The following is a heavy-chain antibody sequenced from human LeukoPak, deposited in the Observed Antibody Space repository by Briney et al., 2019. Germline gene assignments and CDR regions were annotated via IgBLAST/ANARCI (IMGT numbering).Heavy chain of an antibody. J-gene: IGHJ4*02. CDR2: IHYSGAT. CDR1: GGSISSYY. Sequence: PSETLSLTCTVSGGSISSYYWGWIRQPPGKGLEWIGRIHYSGATYYNPSLRSRVTISVDTSKNQFSLKLTSVTAADTAVYYCARPHYYDASGPFEYWGQGTQVTVSS. D-gene: IGHD3-22*01. V-gene: IGHV4-39*07. CDR3: ARPHYYDASGPFEY.